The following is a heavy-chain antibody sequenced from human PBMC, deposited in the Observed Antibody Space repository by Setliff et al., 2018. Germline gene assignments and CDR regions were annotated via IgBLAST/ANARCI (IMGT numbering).Heavy chain of an antibody. Sequence: PSETLSLTCTVSGGSISSGSHYWTWIRQPTGKRLEWIGHIDPSGDTNYSPSLKSRVTISRDTSKNQLSLELTSVTAADTAVYYCARGSEFYYGSGTIDSWGQGTLVTVLL. CDR1: GGSISSGSHY. J-gene: IGHJ4*02. CDR2: IDPSGDT. V-gene: IGHV4-61*09. D-gene: IGHD3-10*01. CDR3: ARGSEFYYGSGTIDS.